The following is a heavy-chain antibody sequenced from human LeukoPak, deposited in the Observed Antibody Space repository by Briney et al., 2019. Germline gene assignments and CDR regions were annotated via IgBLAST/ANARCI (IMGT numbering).Heavy chain of an antibody. CDR2: IIPIFGTA. J-gene: IGHJ6*03. V-gene: IGHV1-69*06. Sequence: ASVRVSCTASVGTFSSYAISWVRQAPGQGLEWMGRIIPIFGTANYAQKFQGRVTITADKSTSTAYMELSSLRSEDTAVYYCARARGEGGYDPFYYYYMDVWGKGTTVTVSS. CDR3: ARARGEGGYDPFYYYYMDV. CDR1: VGTFSSYA. D-gene: IGHD5-12*01.